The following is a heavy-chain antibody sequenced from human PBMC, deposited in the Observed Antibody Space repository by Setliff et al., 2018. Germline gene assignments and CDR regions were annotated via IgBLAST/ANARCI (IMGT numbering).Heavy chain of an antibody. V-gene: IGHV1-2*02. J-gene: IGHJ4*02. CDR1: GYVFSRYA. D-gene: IGHD4-17*01. CDR3: AREVLSTVVAWDY. Sequence: ASVKVSCKASGYVFSRYAMNWVRQAPGQGLQWMGCINPNSGDTTFAQKFQGRVTITRDTSNSTDYMDLSRLTSDDTAVYYCAREVLSTVVAWDYWGQGTLVTVSS. CDR2: INPNSGDT.